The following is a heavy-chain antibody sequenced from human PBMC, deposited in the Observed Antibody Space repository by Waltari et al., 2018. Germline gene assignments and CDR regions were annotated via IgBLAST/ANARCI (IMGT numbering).Heavy chain of an antibody. CDR1: GFTFSRYG. V-gene: IGHV3-33*01. CDR2: IWYDGSNV. Sequence: QVQLVQSGGGVVQPGWSLRLSGAASGFTFSRYGMPWVRQAPGKGLDWVAVIWYDGSNVYYSESVKGRFTISRDNSKNTLYLQMNSLRAEDTAVYYCARYFAYYGMDVWGQGTTVTVSS. CDR3: ARYFAYYGMDV. J-gene: IGHJ6*02. D-gene: IGHD3-9*01.